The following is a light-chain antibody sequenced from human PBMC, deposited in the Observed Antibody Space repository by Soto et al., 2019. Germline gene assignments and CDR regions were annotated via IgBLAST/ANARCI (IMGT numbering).Light chain of an antibody. J-gene: IGLJ2*01. CDR2: EVN. CDR1: SSDVGGYNY. V-gene: IGLV2-8*01. Sequence: QSALTQPPSASGSPGQSVAISCTGTSSDVGGYNYVSWYQQHPGKAPKLMIYEVNKRPSGVPDRFSGSKSGNTASLTVSGLQAEDEADYYCCSYGGSRTLVLFGGGTKLTVL. CDR3: CSYGGSRTLVL.